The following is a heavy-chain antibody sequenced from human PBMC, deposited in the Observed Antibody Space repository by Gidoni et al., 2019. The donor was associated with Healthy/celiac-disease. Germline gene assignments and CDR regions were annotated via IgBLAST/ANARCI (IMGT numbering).Heavy chain of an antibody. CDR3: AKASGIAALRWEFDY. Sequence: EVQLVESGGVVVQPGGSLRLSCPASGFTFDDYTMHWVRQAPGKGLEWVSLISWDGGSTYYADSVKGRFTISRDNSKNSLYLQMNSLRTEDTALYYCAKASGIAALRWEFDYWGQGTLVTVSS. D-gene: IGHD6-13*01. J-gene: IGHJ4*02. CDR1: GFTFDDYT. CDR2: ISWDGGST. V-gene: IGHV3-43*01.